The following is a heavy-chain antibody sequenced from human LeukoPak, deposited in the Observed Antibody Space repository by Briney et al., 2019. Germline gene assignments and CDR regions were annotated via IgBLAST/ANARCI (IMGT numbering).Heavy chain of an antibody. CDR3: ARGVSAKTHSSWYRAFDI. CDR1: GGTFSSYA. D-gene: IGHD6-13*01. Sequence: GASVKVSCKASGGTFSSYAISWVRQAPGQGLEWMGGIIPIFGTANYAQKFQGRVTITADKSTSTAYMELSSLRSEDTAVYYCARGVSAKTHSSWYRAFDIWGQGTMVTVSS. CDR2: IIPIFGTA. J-gene: IGHJ3*02. V-gene: IGHV1-69*06.